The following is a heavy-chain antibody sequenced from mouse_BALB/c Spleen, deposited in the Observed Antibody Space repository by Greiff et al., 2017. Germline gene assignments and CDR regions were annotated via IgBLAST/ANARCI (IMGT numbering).Heavy chain of an antibody. CDR2: ISSGSSTI. J-gene: IGHJ2*01. CDR3: ARDDRYYFDY. D-gene: IGHD2-14*01. Sequence: EVQRVESGGGLVQPGGSRKLSCAASGFTFSSFGMHWVRQAPEKGLEWVAYISSGSSTIYYADTVKGRFTISRDNPKNTLFLQMTSLRSEDTAMYYCARDDRYYFDYWGQGTTLTVSS. CDR1: GFTFSSFG. V-gene: IGHV5-17*02.